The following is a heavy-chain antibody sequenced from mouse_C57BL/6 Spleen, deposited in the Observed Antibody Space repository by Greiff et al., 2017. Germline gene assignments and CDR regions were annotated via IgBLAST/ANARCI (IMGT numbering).Heavy chain of an antibody. CDR2: FYPGSGSI. Sequence: VQLQQSGAELVKPGASVKLSCKASGYTFTEYTIHWVKQRSGQGLEWIGWFYPGSGSIKYNEKFKDKATLTADKSSSTVYMELSRLTSEDSAVYFCARHEEAQFSYYYGSREVYFDYWGQGTTLTVSS. CDR3: ARHEEAQFSYYYGSREVYFDY. V-gene: IGHV1-62-2*01. D-gene: IGHD1-1*01. CDR1: GYTFTEYT. J-gene: IGHJ2*01.